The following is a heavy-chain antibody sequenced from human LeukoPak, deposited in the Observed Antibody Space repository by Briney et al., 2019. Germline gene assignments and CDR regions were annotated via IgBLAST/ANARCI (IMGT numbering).Heavy chain of an antibody. Sequence: PGGSLRLSCAASGFTFSSYAMPWVRQAPGKGLEWVAVISYDGSNKYYADSVKGRFTISRDNSKNTLYLQMNSLRAEDTAVYYCARAGRFYGGNSPWPYYYYYYGMDVWGQGTTVTVSS. V-gene: IGHV3-30-3*01. CDR1: GFTFSSYA. CDR2: ISYDGSNK. CDR3: ARAGRFYGGNSPWPYYYYYYGMDV. J-gene: IGHJ6*02. D-gene: IGHD4-23*01.